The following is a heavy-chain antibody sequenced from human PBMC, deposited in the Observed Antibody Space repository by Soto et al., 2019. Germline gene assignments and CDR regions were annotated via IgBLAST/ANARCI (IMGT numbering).Heavy chain of an antibody. CDR3: ARFYYYDSSGPAYYFDY. CDR2: IIPIFGTA. CDR1: GGTFSSYA. V-gene: IGHV1-69*13. J-gene: IGHJ4*02. D-gene: IGHD3-22*01. Sequence: SGKVCCKASGGTFSSYAISLVRQAPGQGLEWMGGIIPIFGTANYAQKFQGRVTITADESTSTAYMELSSLRSEDTAVYYCARFYYYDSSGPAYYFDYWGQGTLVTVSS.